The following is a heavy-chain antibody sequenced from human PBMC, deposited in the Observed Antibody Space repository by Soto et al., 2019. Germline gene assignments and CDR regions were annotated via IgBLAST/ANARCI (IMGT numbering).Heavy chain of an antibody. CDR1: GFTFNSFA. V-gene: IGHV3-30-3*01. CDR3: ARGQVSSGPGYYFDY. Sequence: HPGGSLRLSCAASGFTFNSFAIHWVRQAPGKGLEWVALISYDGSNKYYADSVKGRFTISRDNSKNTLYLQMNSLRTEDTAVYYCARGQVSSGPGYYFDYWGPGTLVTVSS. CDR2: ISYDGSNK. D-gene: IGHD3-22*01. J-gene: IGHJ4*02.